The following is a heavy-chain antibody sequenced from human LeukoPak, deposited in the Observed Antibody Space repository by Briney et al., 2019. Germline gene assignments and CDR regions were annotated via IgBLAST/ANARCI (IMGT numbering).Heavy chain of an antibody. D-gene: IGHD2-2*01. CDR3: ASGGPALQPKYPFDY. J-gene: IGHJ4*02. CDR1: GYTFTGYY. CDR2: INPDSGGT. Sequence: ASVKVSCKASGYTFTGYYMHWVRQAPGQGLEWMGWINPDSGGTNYAQKFQGRVTMTRDTSISAAYMELSRLRSDDTAVYYCASGGPALQPKYPFDYWGQGTLVTVSS. V-gene: IGHV1-2*02.